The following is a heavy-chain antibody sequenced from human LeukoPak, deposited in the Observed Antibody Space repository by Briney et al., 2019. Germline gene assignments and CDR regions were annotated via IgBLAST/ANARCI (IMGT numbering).Heavy chain of an antibody. D-gene: IGHD2-15*01. CDR1: GFTFSSCE. CDR3: ARGYCSGGRCYPADY. J-gene: IGHJ4*02. Sequence: GGSLRLSCAASGFTFSSCEMNWVRQAPGKGLEWVSYISSSSTYIYYADSVKGRFTISRDNAKNSLFLQMNSLRAEDTAVYYCARGYCSGGRCYPADYWGQGTLVTVSS. V-gene: IGHV3-21*05. CDR2: ISSSSTYI.